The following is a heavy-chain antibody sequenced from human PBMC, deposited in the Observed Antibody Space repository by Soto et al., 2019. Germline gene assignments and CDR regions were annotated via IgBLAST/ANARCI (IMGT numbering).Heavy chain of an antibody. Sequence: GGSLRLSCAASGFTFTNFAMNWVRQAPGKGLEWVSVISGTGDTTYNADSVKGRFTISRDNSMNTAFLQMNSLRAEDTALYYCAKGYCSSTSCSFDYWGQGTLVIVSS. J-gene: IGHJ4*02. CDR1: GFTFTNFA. CDR3: AKGYCSSTSCSFDY. D-gene: IGHD2-2*01. V-gene: IGHV3-23*01. CDR2: ISGTGDTT.